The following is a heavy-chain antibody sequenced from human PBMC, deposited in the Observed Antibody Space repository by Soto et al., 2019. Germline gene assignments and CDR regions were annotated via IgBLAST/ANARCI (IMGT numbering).Heavy chain of an antibody. Sequence: QVQLVQSGAEVNKPGSSVKVSCKASGGTFSSYSISWVRQAPGQGLEWMGRIIPIFGIANYAEKFQGRVTITADKSASTAYMELSSLRSEDTAVYYCAIQVYGGPWGQGTLVTVSS. J-gene: IGHJ5*02. CDR3: AIQVYGGP. V-gene: IGHV1-69*02. D-gene: IGHD2-15*01. CDR2: IIPIFGIA. CDR1: GGTFSSYS.